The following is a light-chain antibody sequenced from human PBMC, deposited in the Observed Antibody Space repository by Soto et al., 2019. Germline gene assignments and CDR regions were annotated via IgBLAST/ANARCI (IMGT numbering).Light chain of an antibody. V-gene: IGKV1-6*01. CDR1: QGIGND. Sequence: AIPMTQSPSSLSASVGDRVTITCRASQGIGNDLGWYQQKPGKVPNLLIYGASSVRSGVPSRFSGSRSGTDFNLTISNLQPEDFATYYCLQDYSYPLTFGGGTKVEVK. CDR2: GAS. J-gene: IGKJ4*01. CDR3: LQDYSYPLT.